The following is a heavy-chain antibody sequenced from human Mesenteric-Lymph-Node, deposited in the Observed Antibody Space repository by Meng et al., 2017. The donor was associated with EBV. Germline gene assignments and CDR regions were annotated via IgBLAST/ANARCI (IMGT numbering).Heavy chain of an antibody. CDR2: IIPLFGTI. Sequence: VQLEQSGAEVKSPGSSVKVSCKASGGSFSTYTINWVRQAPGQGLEWMGRIIPLFGTINYAQKFQARVTITADKSTNTAYMELVSLRSDDTAVYYCTRGEAVTSFDYWGQGTLVTVSS. J-gene: IGHJ4*02. CDR3: TRGEAVTSFDY. D-gene: IGHD4-17*01. V-gene: IGHV1-69*06. CDR1: GGSFSTYT.